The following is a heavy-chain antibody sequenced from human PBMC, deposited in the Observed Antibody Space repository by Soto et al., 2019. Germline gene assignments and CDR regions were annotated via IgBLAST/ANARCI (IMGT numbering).Heavy chain of an antibody. CDR2: IYSGGST. J-gene: IGHJ4*02. CDR1: GFTISNY. D-gene: IGHD5-12*01. V-gene: IGHV3-53*01. Sequence: GGSLRLSCAASGFTISNYMSWVRQAPGKGLEWVSVIYSGGSTYYIDSVKGRFSISRDISKNTLYLQMNSLRAEDTAVYYCHGYGYWGQGTLVTVSS. CDR3: HGYGY.